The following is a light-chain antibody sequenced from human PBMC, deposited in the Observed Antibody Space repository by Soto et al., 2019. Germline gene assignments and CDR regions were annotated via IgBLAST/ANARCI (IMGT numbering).Light chain of an antibody. CDR3: SSYTSSSTWV. CDR1: SSDVGGYNY. Sequence: QSVLTQPASVPGSPGQSITISCTGTSSDVGGYNYVSWYQQHPGKAPKLMIYEVSNRPSGVSNRFSGSKSGNTASLTVFGLQAEDEADYYCSSYTSSSTWVFGGGTQLTVL. V-gene: IGLV2-14*01. J-gene: IGLJ3*02. CDR2: EVS.